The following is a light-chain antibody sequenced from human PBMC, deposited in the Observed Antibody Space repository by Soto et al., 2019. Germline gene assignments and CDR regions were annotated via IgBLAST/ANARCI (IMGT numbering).Light chain of an antibody. V-gene: IGKV3-11*01. Sequence: EIVLTQSPATRSLSPGERATLSCRASQSVGSWLAWYQQKPGQPPRLLIYDVSDRATGIPARFSGSGSGTVFTLTISSRDPEDLAVYYCQQRHWPWTFGQGTTVEVK. CDR1: QSVGSW. CDR3: QQRHWPWT. J-gene: IGKJ1*01. CDR2: DVS.